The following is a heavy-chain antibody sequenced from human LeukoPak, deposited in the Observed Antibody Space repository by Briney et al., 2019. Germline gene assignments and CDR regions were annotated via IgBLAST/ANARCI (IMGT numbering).Heavy chain of an antibody. Sequence: GGSLRLSCAPSGSTFSRHGMHWVRQAPGKGLEWVAIISNDGSRKYYAHSVEGRFTISRDNSKNTLYLQMDSLRAEDTAVYYCARDRAWNYFDYWGQGTLVTVSS. CDR1: GSTFSRHG. J-gene: IGHJ4*02. CDR3: ARDRAWNYFDY. CDR2: ISNDGSRK. V-gene: IGHV3-30*03. D-gene: IGHD3-3*01.